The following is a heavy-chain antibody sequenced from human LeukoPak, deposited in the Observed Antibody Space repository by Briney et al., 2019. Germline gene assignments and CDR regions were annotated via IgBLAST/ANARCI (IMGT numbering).Heavy chain of an antibody. CDR1: GYTFTNSY. V-gene: IGHV1-46*01. J-gene: IGHJ3*01. D-gene: IGHD5-24*01. CDR2: INPDGGNT. Sequence: GASVTVSCTASGYTFTNSYIHWVRQAPGQVLEWMGLINPDGGNTNYAQNFQGRVTLTRDTSTSTVYMELSSLRSEDTAIYYCARIRDGYNDAYDLWGQGTVVTVPS. CDR3: ARIRDGYNDAYDL.